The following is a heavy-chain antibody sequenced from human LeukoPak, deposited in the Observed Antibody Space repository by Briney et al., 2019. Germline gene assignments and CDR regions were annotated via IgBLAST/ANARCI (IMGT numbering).Heavy chain of an antibody. D-gene: IGHD1-1*01. CDR3: ARHWNDVGAFDI. CDR2: IYYSGST. CDR1: GGSISSGGYY. J-gene: IGHJ3*02. V-gene: IGHV4-31*03. Sequence: KTSETLSLTCTVSGGSISSGGYYWSWIRQHPGKGLEWIGYIYYSGSTYYNPSLKSRVTISVDTSKNQFSLKLSSVTAADTAVYYCARHWNDVGAFDIWGQGTMVTVSS.